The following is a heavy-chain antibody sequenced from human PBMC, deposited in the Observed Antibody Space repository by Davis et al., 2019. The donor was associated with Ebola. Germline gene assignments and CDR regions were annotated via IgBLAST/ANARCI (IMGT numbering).Heavy chain of an antibody. CDR2: IGGNYKT. CDR1: GFTFSSHS. Sequence: PGGSLRLSCGASGFTFSSHSMSWVSQAPGKGLEWVSGIGGNYKTYYADSAKGRFTISRDNSKNPLYLQMNSLRVEDTAVYYCAKDKGQWELPDHWGQGTLVTVSS. D-gene: IGHD1-26*01. CDR3: AKDKGQWELPDH. J-gene: IGHJ4*02. V-gene: IGHV3-23*01.